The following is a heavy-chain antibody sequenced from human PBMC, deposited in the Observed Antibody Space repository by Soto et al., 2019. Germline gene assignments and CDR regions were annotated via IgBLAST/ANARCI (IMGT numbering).Heavy chain of an antibody. D-gene: IGHD2-2*01. J-gene: IGHJ3*02. V-gene: IGHV3-49*04. Sequence: GGSLRLSCTASGFTFGDYAMSWVRQAPGKGLEWVGFIRSKAYGGTREYAASVKGRFTISRDDSKSIAYLQMNSLKTEATAVYYCTSVSVVVPAGDAFDIWGQGTMVTVSS. CDR3: TSVSVVVPAGDAFDI. CDR1: GFTFGDYA. CDR2: IRSKAYGGTR.